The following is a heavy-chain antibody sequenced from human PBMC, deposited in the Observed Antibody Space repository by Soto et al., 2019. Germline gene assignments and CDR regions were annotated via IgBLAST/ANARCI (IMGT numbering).Heavy chain of an antibody. Sequence: ASVKVSCTASGYTFTSYAMHWVRQAPGQRLEWMGWINAGNGNTKYSQKFQGRVTITRDTSASTAYMELSSLRSEDTAVYYCARAKDPNHYFQHWGQGTLVTVS. V-gene: IGHV1-3*01. J-gene: IGHJ1*01. CDR2: INAGNGNT. CDR3: ARAKDPNHYFQH. CDR1: GYTFTSYA. D-gene: IGHD7-27*01.